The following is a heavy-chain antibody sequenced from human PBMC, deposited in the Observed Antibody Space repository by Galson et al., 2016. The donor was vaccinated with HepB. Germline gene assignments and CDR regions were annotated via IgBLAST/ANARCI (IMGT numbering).Heavy chain of an antibody. CDR1: GFSLSTSGMC. V-gene: IGHV2-70*01. CDR2: IDWDDDK. D-gene: IGHD6-19*01. Sequence: PALVKPTQTLTLTCTFSGFSLSTSGMCVSWIRQPPGKALEWLALIDWDDDKYYSTSLKTRLTISKDTSKNQVVLTMTNMDPMDTATYYCARCLGIAVAGWFDPWGQGTLVTVSS. CDR3: ARCLGIAVAGWFDP. J-gene: IGHJ5*02.